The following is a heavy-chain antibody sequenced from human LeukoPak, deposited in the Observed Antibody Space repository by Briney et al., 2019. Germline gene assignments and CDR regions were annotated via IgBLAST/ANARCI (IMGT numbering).Heavy chain of an antibody. CDR1: GGSFSGYY. CDR2: INHSGST. J-gene: IGHJ4*02. CDR3: ARATLVYYDSSGYYQT. V-gene: IGHV4-34*01. D-gene: IGHD3-22*01. Sequence: KPSETLSLTCAVYGGSFSGYYWSWIRQPPGKGLEWIGEINHSGSTNYNPSLKSRVTISADTSKNQFSLKLSSVTAADTAVYYCARATLVYYDSSGYYQTWGQGTLVTVSS.